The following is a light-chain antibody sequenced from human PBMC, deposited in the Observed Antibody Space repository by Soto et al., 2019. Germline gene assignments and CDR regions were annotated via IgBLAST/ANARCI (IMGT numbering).Light chain of an antibody. CDR1: QSVADNY. CDR2: AAS. V-gene: IGKV3-20*01. CDR3: QQYGHSPRT. J-gene: IGKJ1*01. Sequence: EIVLTQSPGTLSLSPGERATLSCRASQSVADNYLAWYQQKPGQAPRLLIYAASRRATGIPDTFSGSGSGTDFTLTITRLEPDDFALYYCQQYGHSPRTFGQGTRVEIK.